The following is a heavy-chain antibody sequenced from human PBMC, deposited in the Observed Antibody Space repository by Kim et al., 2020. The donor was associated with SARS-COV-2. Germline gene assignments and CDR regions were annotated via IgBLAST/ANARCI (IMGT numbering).Heavy chain of an antibody. D-gene: IGHD2-8*02. Sequence: YNSALAVKSRITINPDTSKNQFSLQLNSVTPEETAVYYCARITGGSPDYWGQGTLVTVSS. V-gene: IGHV6-1*01. CDR3: ARITGGSPDY. J-gene: IGHJ4*02. CDR2: Y.